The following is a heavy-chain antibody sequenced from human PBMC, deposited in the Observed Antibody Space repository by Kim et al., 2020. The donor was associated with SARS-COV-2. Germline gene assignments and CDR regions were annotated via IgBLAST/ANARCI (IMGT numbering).Heavy chain of an antibody. D-gene: IGHD2-21*02. V-gene: IGHV3-48*03. Sequence: AESVRGRFTSSRANAKKSVYLQMNSLRAEDSAVYYCAREEIGCGGDCFLYWGQGTLVTVSS. CDR3: AREEIGCGGDCFLY. J-gene: IGHJ4*02.